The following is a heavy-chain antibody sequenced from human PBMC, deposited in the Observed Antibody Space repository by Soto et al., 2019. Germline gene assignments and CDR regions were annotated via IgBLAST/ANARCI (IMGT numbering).Heavy chain of an antibody. CDR2: IYHSGST. V-gene: IGHV4-30-2*01. D-gene: IGHD6-19*01. CDR1: GGSISSGGYS. J-gene: IGHJ4*02. CDR3: ARAGGLGAVAVDY. Sequence: QLQLQESGSGLVKPSQTLSLTCAVSGGSISSGGYSWSWIRQPPGKGLEWIGYIYHSGSTYYNPPLKSRVTMSVARSKNQCSRKLSSLTAAATAVYYCARAGGLGAVAVDYWGQGTLVTVSS.